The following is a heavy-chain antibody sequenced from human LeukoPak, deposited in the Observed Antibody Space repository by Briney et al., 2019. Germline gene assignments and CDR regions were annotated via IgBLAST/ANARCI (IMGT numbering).Heavy chain of an antibody. J-gene: IGHJ6*04. V-gene: IGHV3-23*01. CDR2: ISGSGGST. CDR3: AKNLGSGSYYNVDYYYYGMDD. Sequence: GGSLRLSCAASGFTFSSYAMSWVRQAPGKGLEWVSAISGSGGSTYYADSVKGRFTISRDNSKNTLYLQMNSLRAEDTAVYYCAKNLGSGSYYNVDYYYYGMDDWGKGTTVTVSS. D-gene: IGHD3-10*01. CDR1: GFTFSSYA.